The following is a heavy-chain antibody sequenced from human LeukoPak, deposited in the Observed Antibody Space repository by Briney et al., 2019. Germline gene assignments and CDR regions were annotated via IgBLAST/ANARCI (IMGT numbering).Heavy chain of an antibody. CDR2: ISGSGDNT. J-gene: IGHJ4*02. CDR3: AKRSGYTTGWFFDF. V-gene: IGHV3-23*01. D-gene: IGHD6-19*01. CDR1: GFTFSSYS. Sequence: GGSLRLSCAASGFTFSSYSMNWVRQAPGKGLEWVSSISGSGDNTYYAESVKGRFTISRDNSKNTLFLQMNSLRAEDTAVFYCAKRSGYTTGWFFDFWGQGTLVTVSS.